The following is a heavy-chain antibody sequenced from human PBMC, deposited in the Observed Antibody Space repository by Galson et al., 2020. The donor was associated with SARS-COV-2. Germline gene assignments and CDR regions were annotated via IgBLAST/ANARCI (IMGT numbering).Heavy chain of an antibody. Sequence: ASEPLSLTCTLPGGPISSYHWSWIRQPPGKGLEWIAYIYYTGTTKYNPTLNSRVTMSLDTSKNQLSLKLSTVTAADTAVYYCARGDFSYFDCCGQGTLVTVCS. CDR1: GGPISSYH. J-gene: IGHJ4*02. V-gene: IGHV4-59*08. CDR3: ARGDFSYFDC. CDR2: IYYTGTT.